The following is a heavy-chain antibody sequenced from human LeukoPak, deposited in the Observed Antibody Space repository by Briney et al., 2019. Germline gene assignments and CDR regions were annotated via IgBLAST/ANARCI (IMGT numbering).Heavy chain of an antibody. CDR2: INHSGST. CDR3: ARGTATKDAFDI. CDR1: GGSFSGYY. D-gene: IGHD5-18*01. J-gene: IGHJ3*02. V-gene: IGHV4-34*01. Sequence: SETLSLTCAVYGGSFSGYYWSWIRQPPGKGLEWIGEINHSGSTNYNPSLKSRVTISVDTSKNQFSLKLSSVTAADAAVYYCARGTATKDAFDIWGQGTVVTVSS.